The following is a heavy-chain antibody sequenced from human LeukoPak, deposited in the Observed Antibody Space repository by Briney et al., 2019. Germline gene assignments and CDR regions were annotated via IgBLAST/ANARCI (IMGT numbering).Heavy chain of an antibody. V-gene: IGHV4-59*01. CDR3: ARVGDWNDLVY. CDR1: GGSISPYY. Sequence: ASETLSLTCTVSGGSISPYYWSWIRQTPGKRLEWIGYILYSGTTTNYNPSLKSRVTISVDTSKNQFSLKLSSVTAADTAVYYCARVGDWNDLVYWGQGTLVTVSS. CDR2: ILYSGTTT. D-gene: IGHD1-1*01. J-gene: IGHJ4*02.